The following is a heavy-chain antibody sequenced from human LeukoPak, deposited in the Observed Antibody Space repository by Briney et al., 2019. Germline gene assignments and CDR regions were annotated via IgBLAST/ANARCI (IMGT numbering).Heavy chain of an antibody. CDR3: ARESRWLQLRDAFDI. D-gene: IGHD5-24*01. J-gene: IGHJ3*02. V-gene: IGHV4-34*01. CDR2: INHSGST. Sequence: SETLSLTCAVYGGSFSGYYWSWIRQPPGKGLEWIGEINHSGSTNYNPSLKSRVTISVDTSKNQFSLKLSSVTAADTAVYYCARESRWLQLRDAFDIWGQGTMVTVSS. CDR1: GGSFSGYY.